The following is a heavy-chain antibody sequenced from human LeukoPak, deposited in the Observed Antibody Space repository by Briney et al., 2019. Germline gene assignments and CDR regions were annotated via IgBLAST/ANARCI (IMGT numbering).Heavy chain of an antibody. Sequence: PSETLSLTCTVSGGSISSYYWSWIRQPAGKGLEWIGRIYTSGSTNYNPSLKSRVTISVDKSKNQFSLKLSSVTAADTVVYYCARAVVVVPAATREYYYMDVWGKGTTVTVSS. CDR1: GGSISSYY. CDR2: IYTSGST. J-gene: IGHJ6*03. CDR3: ARAVVVVPAATREYYYMDV. D-gene: IGHD2-2*01. V-gene: IGHV4-4*07.